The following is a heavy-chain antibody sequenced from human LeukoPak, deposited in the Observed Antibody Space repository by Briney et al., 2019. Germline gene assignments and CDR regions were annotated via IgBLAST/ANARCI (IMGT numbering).Heavy chain of an antibody. Sequence: GGSLRLSCAASGFTFSSYAMSWARQAPGKGLVWVSRINPDGSRTDYADSVKGRFTISRDNAKSTLYLQMNSLRAEDTAVYYCAREFNSGYWGQGTLVTASS. CDR2: INPDGSRT. CDR3: AREFNSGY. V-gene: IGHV3-74*01. CDR1: GFTFSSYA. J-gene: IGHJ4*02. D-gene: IGHD3-10*01.